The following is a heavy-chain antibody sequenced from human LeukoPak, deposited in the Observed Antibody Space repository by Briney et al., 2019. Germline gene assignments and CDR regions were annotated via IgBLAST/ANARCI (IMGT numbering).Heavy chain of an antibody. J-gene: IGHJ4*02. Sequence: GGSLRLSCAASGFTFSSYEMNWVRQAPGKGLEWVSCISSSSSYIYYADSVKGRFTISRDNAKDSLYLQMNSLRAEDTAVYYCARAHNWNYGTFDYWGQGTLVTVSS. CDR3: ARAHNWNYGTFDY. CDR2: ISSSSSYI. V-gene: IGHV3-21*01. D-gene: IGHD1-7*01. CDR1: GFTFSSYE.